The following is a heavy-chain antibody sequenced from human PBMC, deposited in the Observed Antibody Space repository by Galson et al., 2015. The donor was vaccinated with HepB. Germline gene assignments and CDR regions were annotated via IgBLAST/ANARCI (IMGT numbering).Heavy chain of an antibody. CDR3: AKVPSPGVGPPVDP. V-gene: IGHV3-23*01. CDR2: ISGSGGST. J-gene: IGHJ5*02. CDR1: GFTFSSYA. D-gene: IGHD1-26*01. Sequence: SLRLSCAASGFTFSSYAMSWVRQAPGKGLEWVSAISGSGGSTYYADSVKGRFTISRDNWQNTLDLQMNSLRAEDTAVYYCAKVPSPGVGPPVDPWGQGTLVAVSS.